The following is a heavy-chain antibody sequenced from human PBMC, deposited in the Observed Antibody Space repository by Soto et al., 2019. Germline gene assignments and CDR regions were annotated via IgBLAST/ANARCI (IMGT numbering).Heavy chain of an antibody. CDR2: INYSGST. Sequence: PSETLSLTCTVSGGSVNKSTYYWSWIRQPPGKGLEWIGYINYSGSTNYNPSLKSRITISVDTSKNQFSLKLSSVTAADTAVYYCAKMPNYYDSSGLWSGMDVWGQGTTVTVS. CDR1: GGSVNKSTYY. J-gene: IGHJ6*02. D-gene: IGHD3-22*01. V-gene: IGHV4-61*01. CDR3: AKMPNYYDSSGLWSGMDV.